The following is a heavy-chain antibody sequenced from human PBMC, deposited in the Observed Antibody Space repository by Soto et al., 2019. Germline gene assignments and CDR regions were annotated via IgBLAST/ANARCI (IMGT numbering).Heavy chain of an antibody. CDR3: ASTSTGSYSPIDAFDI. V-gene: IGHV1-46*01. D-gene: IGHD1-26*01. J-gene: IGHJ3*02. CDR2: INPSGGST. Sequence: ASVQVSCKASGYTFTSYYMHWVRQAPGQGLEWMGIINPSGGSTSYAQKFQGRVTMTRDTSTSTVYMELSSLRSEDTAVYYCASTSTGSYSPIDAFDIWGQGTMVTVSS. CDR1: GYTFTSYY.